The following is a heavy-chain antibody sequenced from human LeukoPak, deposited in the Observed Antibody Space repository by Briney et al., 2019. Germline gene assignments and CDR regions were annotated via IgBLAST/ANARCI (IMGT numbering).Heavy chain of an antibody. CDR1: RGSISNAY. CDR3: ARGDPSGRPGIGFDY. J-gene: IGHJ4*02. CDR2: FHDSEGT. D-gene: IGHD1-26*01. Sequence: PSETLSLTCTVSRGSISNAYWSWIRQPPGKGLEWIGHFHDSEGTNYNPSLKSRAAISVDTSKNQFSLILTSVTAADAAVYYCARGDPSGRPGIGFDYWGQGTLVTVSS. V-gene: IGHV4-59*01.